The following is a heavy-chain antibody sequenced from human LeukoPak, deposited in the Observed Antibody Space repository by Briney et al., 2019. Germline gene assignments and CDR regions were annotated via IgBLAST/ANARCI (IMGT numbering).Heavy chain of an antibody. CDR1: GGTFSSYA. V-gene: IGHV1-69*06. Sequence: ASVKVSCKASGGTFSSYAISWVRQAPGQGLEWMGGIFPIFGTANYAQKFQGRVTITADKSTSTAYMELSSLRSEDTAVYYCARVWVAAALSGWFDPWGQGTLVTVSS. CDR2: IFPIFGTA. D-gene: IGHD6-13*01. J-gene: IGHJ5*02. CDR3: ARVWVAAALSGWFDP.